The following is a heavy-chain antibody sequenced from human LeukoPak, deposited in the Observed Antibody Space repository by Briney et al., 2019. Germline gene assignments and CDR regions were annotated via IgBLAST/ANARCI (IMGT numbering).Heavy chain of an antibody. D-gene: IGHD2-2*02. CDR1: GYTFTSYG. V-gene: IGHV1-18*01. CDR2: ISAYNGNT. Sequence: ASVKVSCNASGYTFTSYGISWVRQAPGQGLEWMGWISAYNGNTNYAQKLQGRVTMTTDTSTSTAYMELRSLRSDDTAVYYCARVPGGYCSSTSCYKGNWFDPWGQGTLVTVSS. CDR3: ARVPGGYCSSTSCYKGNWFDP. J-gene: IGHJ5*02.